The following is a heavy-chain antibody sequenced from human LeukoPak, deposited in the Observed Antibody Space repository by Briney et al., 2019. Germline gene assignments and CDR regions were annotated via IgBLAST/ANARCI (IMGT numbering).Heavy chain of an antibody. Sequence: GGSLRLSCAASGFAVSTKYMSWVRQAPGKGLEWVSSIWSGGNTYYADSVKGRFTIYRDNSKNTVYLQMNSLRAEDTAVYYCASATYCGGDCYAFFDVWGQGTLVTVSS. J-gene: IGHJ5*02. V-gene: IGHV3-66*02. D-gene: IGHD2-21*02. CDR2: IWSGGNT. CDR3: ASATYCGGDCYAFFDV. CDR1: GFAVSTKY.